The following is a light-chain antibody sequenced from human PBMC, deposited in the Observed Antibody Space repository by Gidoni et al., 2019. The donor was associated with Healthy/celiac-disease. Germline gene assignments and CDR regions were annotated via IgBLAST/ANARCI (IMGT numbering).Light chain of an antibody. CDR3: QQYGSSPLT. J-gene: IGKJ4*01. Sequence: EIVLTQSPGTLSLSPGERATLSCRASQSVSSSYLAWYQQKPGQAPRLLIYGASSRATGIPDRFRGRGSGTDFTLTISRLEPEDFAVYYCQQYGSSPLTFGGXTKVEIK. V-gene: IGKV3-20*01. CDR2: GAS. CDR1: QSVSSSY.